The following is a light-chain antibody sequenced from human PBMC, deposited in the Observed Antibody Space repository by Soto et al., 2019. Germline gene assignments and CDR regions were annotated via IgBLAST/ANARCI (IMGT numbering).Light chain of an antibody. V-gene: IGLV7-43*01. CDR1: TGAVTSGYY. CDR3: LLYCGGTHV. CDR2: STN. Sequence: QAVVTQEPSLTVSPGGTVTLTCASRTGAVTSGYYPNWFQQKPGQAPRSLIYSTNKGHSWTPARFSGSLLGGKAALTLSGLQPEDEADYYCLLYCGGTHVFGGGTKLTVL. J-gene: IGLJ2*01.